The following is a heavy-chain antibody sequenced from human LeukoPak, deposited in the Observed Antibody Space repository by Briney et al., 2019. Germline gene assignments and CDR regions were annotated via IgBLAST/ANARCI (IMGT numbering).Heavy chain of an antibody. CDR2: IYHSGST. D-gene: IGHD6-19*01. CDR1: GGSISSSNW. V-gene: IGHV4-4*02. J-gene: IGHJ3*02. Sequence: PSGTLSLTCAVSGGSISSSNWWSWVRQPPGKGLEWIGEIYHSGSTNYNPSLKSRVTISVDKSKNQFSLRLSSVTAADTAVYYCARVDKSSGDNLDAFDIWGQGTMVTVSS. CDR3: ARVDKSSGDNLDAFDI.